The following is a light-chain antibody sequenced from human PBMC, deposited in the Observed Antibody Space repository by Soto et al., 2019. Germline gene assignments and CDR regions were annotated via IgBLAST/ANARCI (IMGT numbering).Light chain of an antibody. V-gene: IGKV3-15*01. J-gene: IGKJ1*01. CDR1: QNVSSH. CDR3: HQHNGWPQT. Sequence: EIVLTQSPGTLSVSPGERATLSCRASQNVSSHLAWYQQRPGQAPRLLIHGASTRATATPGRFSGSGSGTEFTLTISSLQSEDSAVYYWHQHNGWPQTFGQGTKVEVK. CDR2: GAS.